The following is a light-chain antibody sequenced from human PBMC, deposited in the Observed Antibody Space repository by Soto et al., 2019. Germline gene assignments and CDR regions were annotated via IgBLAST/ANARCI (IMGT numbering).Light chain of an antibody. Sequence: EIVFTQSPSTLSLSQGERATLSCRASQSVSSNLAWYQQKPGQAPRLLIYGASTRATGIPARFSGSGSGTEFALTISSLQSEDFAVYYCQQYNNWPPVTFCQGTKV. CDR2: GAS. CDR3: QQYNNWPPVT. CDR1: QSVSSN. V-gene: IGKV3-15*01. J-gene: IGKJ1*01.